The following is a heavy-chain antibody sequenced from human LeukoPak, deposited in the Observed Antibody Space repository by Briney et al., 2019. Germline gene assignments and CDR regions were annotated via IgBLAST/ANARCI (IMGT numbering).Heavy chain of an antibody. CDR3: ARDDGSSYAFDI. J-gene: IGHJ3*02. D-gene: IGHD2-15*01. CDR1: GYSITSAYY. CDR2: FFLEGST. Sequence: SETLSLTCTVSGYSITSAYYWGWIRQPPGKGLEWIGSFFLEGSTYYNPSLKSRVTISVDTSKNQFSLKLSSVTAADTAVYYCARDDGSSYAFDIWGQGTMVTVSS. V-gene: IGHV4-38-2*02.